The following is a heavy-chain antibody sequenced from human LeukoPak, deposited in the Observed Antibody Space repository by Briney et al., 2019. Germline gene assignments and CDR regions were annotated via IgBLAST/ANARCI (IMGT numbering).Heavy chain of an antibody. CDR2: ISSSGSTI. V-gene: IGHV3-48*04. Sequence: GGSLRLSCAASGFTFSSYGMHWVRQAPGKGLEWVSYISSSGSTIYYADSVKGRFTISRDNAKNSLYLQMNSLRAEDTAVYYCARGAERHYDILTGYYRYYGMDVWGQGTTVTVSS. CDR3: ARGAERHYDILTGYYRYYGMDV. J-gene: IGHJ6*02. CDR1: GFTFSSYG. D-gene: IGHD3-9*01.